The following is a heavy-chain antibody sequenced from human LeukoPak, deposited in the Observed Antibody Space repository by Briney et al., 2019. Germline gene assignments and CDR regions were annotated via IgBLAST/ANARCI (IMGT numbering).Heavy chain of an antibody. CDR1: GFTVSSNY. CDR3: ARDTPGTTYYYDSSGYFPDYFDY. V-gene: IGHV3-23*01. CDR2: ISGSGGST. D-gene: IGHD3-22*01. J-gene: IGHJ4*02. Sequence: GGSLRLSCAASGFTVSSNYMSWVRQAPGKGLEWVSAISGSGGSTYYADSVKGRFTISRDNAKNSLYLQMNSLRAEDTAVYYCARDTPGTTYYYDSSGYFPDYFDYWGQGALVADSS.